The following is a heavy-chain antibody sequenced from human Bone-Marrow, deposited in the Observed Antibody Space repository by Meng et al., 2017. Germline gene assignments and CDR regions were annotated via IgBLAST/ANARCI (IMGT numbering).Heavy chain of an antibody. CDR1: GYTFTGYY. J-gene: IGHJ6*02. CDR2: INPNSGGT. V-gene: IGHV1-2*06. Sequence: ASVKVSCKASGYTFTGYYMHWVRQAPGQGLEWMGRINPNSGGTNYAQKFQGRVTMTRDTSISTAYMELSRLRSGDTTVYYYASPLLYGDYVYGMDVWGQGTTVTV. D-gene: IGHD4-17*01. CDR3: ASPLLYGDYVYGMDV.